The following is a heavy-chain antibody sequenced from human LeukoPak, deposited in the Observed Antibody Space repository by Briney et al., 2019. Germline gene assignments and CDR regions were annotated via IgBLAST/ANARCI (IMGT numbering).Heavy chain of an antibody. CDR2: INPNSGGT. D-gene: IGHD3-10*01. V-gene: IGHV1-2*02. CDR1: GYTFTGYY. J-gene: IGHJ6*03. CDR3: ARDKEDGSGRGLNYYYYYYMDV. Sequence: ASVKVSCKASGYTFTGYYMHWVRQASGQGLEWMGWINPNSGGTNYAQKFQGRVTMTRDTSISTAYMELSRLRSDDTAVYYCARDKEDGSGRGLNYYYYYYMDVWGKGTTVTVSS.